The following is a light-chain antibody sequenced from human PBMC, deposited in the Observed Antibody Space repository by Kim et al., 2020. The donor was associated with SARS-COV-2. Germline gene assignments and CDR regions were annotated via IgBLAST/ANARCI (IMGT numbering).Light chain of an antibody. V-gene: IGKV1-5*01. Sequence: FASVWYRFTITCRANQSIIRWLALYQQKPGKATKLLIYDAYTLESGVPSRFSGSGSGTEFTLTIRSLHPDDFATYFCQQYNTYYTFGQGPKLEI. CDR3: QQYNTYYT. CDR1: QSIIRW. CDR2: DAY. J-gene: IGKJ2*01.